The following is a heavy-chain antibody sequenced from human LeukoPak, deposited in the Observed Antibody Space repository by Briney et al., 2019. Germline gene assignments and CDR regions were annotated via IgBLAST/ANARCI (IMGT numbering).Heavy chain of an antibody. CDR1: GGSISSGGYY. D-gene: IGHD3-16*01. Sequence: PSQTLSLTCTVSGGSISSGGYYWSWIRQPPGKGLEWIGYIYHSGSTYYNPSLKSRVTISVDRSKNQFSLKLSSVTAADTAVYYRARRGRHLHWYFELWGRGTLVTVSS. J-gene: IGHJ2*01. CDR3: ARRGRHLHWYFEL. V-gene: IGHV4-30-2*01. CDR2: IYHSGST.